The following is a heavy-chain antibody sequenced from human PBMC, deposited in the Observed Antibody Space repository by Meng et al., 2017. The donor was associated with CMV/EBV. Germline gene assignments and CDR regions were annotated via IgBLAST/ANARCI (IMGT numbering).Heavy chain of an antibody. CDR2: IYYSVNN. CDR3: ASTGDSVNWFDP. J-gene: IGHJ5*02. Sequence: TVSGGSISRGDYYWSWSRQAPGKGVEWIGYIYYSVNNYYNPSLKSRVSISVVTSKNQFSLKVSSVTAADTAVYYCASTGDSVNWFDPWGQGTLVTVSS. D-gene: IGHD7-27*01. V-gene: IGHV4-30-4*08. CDR1: GGSISRGDYY.